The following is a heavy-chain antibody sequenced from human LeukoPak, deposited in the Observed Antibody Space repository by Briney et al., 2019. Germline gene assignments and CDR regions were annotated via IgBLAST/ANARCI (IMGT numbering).Heavy chain of an antibody. CDR1: GFTFSSYA. J-gene: IGHJ4*02. D-gene: IGHD6-19*01. Sequence: GGSLRLSCAASGFTFSSYAMHWVRQAPGKGLEWVAVISYDGSNKYYADSVKGRFTISRDNSKNTLYLQMNSLRAEDTAVYYCAKPILVSIAVAGYWGQGTLVTVSS. CDR3: AKPILVSIAVAGY. V-gene: IGHV3-30-3*02. CDR2: ISYDGSNK.